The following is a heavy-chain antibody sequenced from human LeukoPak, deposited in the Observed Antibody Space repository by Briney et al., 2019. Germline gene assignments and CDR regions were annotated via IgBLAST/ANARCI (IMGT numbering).Heavy chain of an antibody. Sequence: PSETLSLTCAVYGGSFSGYYWSWIRQPPGKGLEWIGEINHSGSTNYNPSLKSRVTISVDTSKNQFSLKLSSVTAADTAVYYFARVDRGYCTNGVCLYYYYGMDVWGQGTTVTVSS. D-gene: IGHD2-8*01. J-gene: IGHJ6*02. V-gene: IGHV4-34*01. CDR2: INHSGST. CDR1: GGSFSGYY. CDR3: ARVDRGYCTNGVCLYYYYGMDV.